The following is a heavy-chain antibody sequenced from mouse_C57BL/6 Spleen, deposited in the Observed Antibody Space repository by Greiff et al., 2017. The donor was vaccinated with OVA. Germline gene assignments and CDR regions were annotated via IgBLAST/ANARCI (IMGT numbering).Heavy chain of an antibody. CDR3: ARNGDWAGDFDY. CDR1: GFSLTSYG. V-gene: IGHV2-2*01. Sequence: VKLMESGPGLVQPSQSLSITCTVSGFSLTSYGVHWVRQSPGKGLEWLGVIWSGGSTDYNAAFISRLSISKDNSKSQVFFKRNSLQADDTAIYYCARNGDWAGDFDYWGQGTTLTVSS. CDR2: IWSGGST. J-gene: IGHJ2*01. D-gene: IGHD4-1*01.